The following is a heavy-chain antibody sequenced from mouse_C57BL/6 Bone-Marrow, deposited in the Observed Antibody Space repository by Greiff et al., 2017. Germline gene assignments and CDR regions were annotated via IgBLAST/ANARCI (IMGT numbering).Heavy chain of an antibody. CDR1: GYTFTDYY. Sequence: VQLLQSGPELVKPGASVKISCKASGYTFTDYYMNWVKQSHGKSLEWIGDINPNNGGTSYNEKFKGKATLTVDKSSSTAYMKLRSLTSEDSAVYYCARRCLLNAMDYWGQGTSGTVSS. V-gene: IGHV1-26*01. CDR2: INPNNGGT. D-gene: IGHD2-3*01. J-gene: IGHJ4*01. CDR3: ARRCLLNAMDY.